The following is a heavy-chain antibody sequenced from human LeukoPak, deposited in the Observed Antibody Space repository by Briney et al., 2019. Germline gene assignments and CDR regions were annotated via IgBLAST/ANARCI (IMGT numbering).Heavy chain of an antibody. Sequence: GASVKVSCKASGYTFTSYAMHWVRQAPGQRLEWMGWINAGNGSTKYSQKFQGRVTITRDTSASTAYMELSSLRFEDTAVYYCARAWGSDYSSEREFDYWGQGTLVTVSS. CDR1: GYTFTSYA. D-gene: IGHD6-19*01. CDR3: ARAWGSDYSSEREFDY. J-gene: IGHJ4*02. CDR2: INAGNGST. V-gene: IGHV1-3*01.